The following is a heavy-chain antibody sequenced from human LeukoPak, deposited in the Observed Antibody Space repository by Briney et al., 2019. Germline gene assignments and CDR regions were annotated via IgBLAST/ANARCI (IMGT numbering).Heavy chain of an antibody. D-gene: IGHD3-10*01. CDR1: GYTFTSYY. V-gene: IGHV1-46*01. J-gene: IGHJ4*01. CDR2: GNPSGGST. CDR3: ARGYGSGEQFHFDF. Sequence: ASVKVSCKASGYTFTSYYMHWVRQAPGQGLEWMGRGNPSGGSTRYAQKFQGRVTMTRDTSTSTVYMELSSLRSEDTAVYFCARGYGSGEQFHFDFWGHGTLVTVSP.